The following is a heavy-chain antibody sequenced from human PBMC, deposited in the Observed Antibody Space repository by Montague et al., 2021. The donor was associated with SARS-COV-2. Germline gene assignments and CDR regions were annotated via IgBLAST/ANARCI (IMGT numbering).Heavy chain of an antibody. D-gene: IGHD3-10*01. V-gene: IGHV4-39*01. CDR1: GGSISSSSYY. CDR3: VRVATMVRGVIPGYFDY. Sequence: SETLSLTCTVSGGSISSSSYYWGWIRQPPGKGLEWIGSIYYSGSTYYNPSLKSRVTISVDTSKNQFSLKLSSVTAADTAVYYCVRVATMVRGVIPGYFDYWGQGTLVTVSS. J-gene: IGHJ4*02. CDR2: IYYSGST.